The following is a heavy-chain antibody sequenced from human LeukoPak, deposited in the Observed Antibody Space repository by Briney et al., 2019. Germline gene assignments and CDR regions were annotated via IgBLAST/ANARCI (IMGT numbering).Heavy chain of an antibody. CDR1: GGSISSGGYY. CDR2: IYTSGST. D-gene: IGHD1-26*01. Sequence: SETLSLTCTVSGGSISSGGYYWSSIRQPAGKGLEWIGRIYTSGSTNYNPSLKSRVTISVDSSKNQFSLKLSSVTAADTAVYYCARGRVGAFDYWGQGTLVTVSS. J-gene: IGHJ4*02. CDR3: ARGRVGAFDY. V-gene: IGHV4-61*02.